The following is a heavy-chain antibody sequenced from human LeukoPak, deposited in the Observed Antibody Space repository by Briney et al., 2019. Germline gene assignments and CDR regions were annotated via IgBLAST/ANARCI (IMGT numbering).Heavy chain of an antibody. J-gene: IGHJ4*02. CDR3: AKRAGSYRCFDD. CDR2: TGTSGANT. CDR1: GFTFSSYA. V-gene: IGHV3-23*01. Sequence: GGSLRLSCAASGFTFSSYAMGWARQGPGKGLEGVSSTGTSGANTYYADSVKGRFTISRDNSKNTLFLQMNSPRAEDTSIYYCAKRAGSYRCFDDWGQGTLVTVSS. D-gene: IGHD3-16*02.